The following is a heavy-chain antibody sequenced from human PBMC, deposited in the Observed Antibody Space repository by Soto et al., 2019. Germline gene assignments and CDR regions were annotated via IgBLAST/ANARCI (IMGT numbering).Heavy chain of an antibody. CDR1: GFTFSDYY. V-gene: IGHV3-11*01. Sequence: QVQLVESGGGLVKPGGSLRLSCAASGFTFSDYYMTWIRQVPGKGLEWVSCISSRSSALYYADSVKGRFTISRDNAKNSVSLQMDDLRAEDTAVYYCARDYCSSTTCPNYGLDVWGQGTTVTVSS. CDR2: ISSRSSAL. D-gene: IGHD2-2*01. J-gene: IGHJ6*02. CDR3: ARDYCSSTTCPNYGLDV.